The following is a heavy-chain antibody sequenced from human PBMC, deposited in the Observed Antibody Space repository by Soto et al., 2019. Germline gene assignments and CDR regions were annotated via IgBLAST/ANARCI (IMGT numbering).Heavy chain of an antibody. Sequence: EVQLLESGGGLVQPGRSLRLSCAASGFTFSNYAMSWVHQAPGQGLDWVSAISGSGGTTYYADSMKGRFTISRDNSKNTLFLQMNSLRAEDAAVYYCAKFFVETGSNSGWPWSFHYWGQGTLVTVSS. CDR2: ISGSGGTT. D-gene: IGHD6-25*01. CDR1: GFTFSNYA. CDR3: AKFFVETGSNSGWPWSFHY. V-gene: IGHV3-23*01. J-gene: IGHJ4*02.